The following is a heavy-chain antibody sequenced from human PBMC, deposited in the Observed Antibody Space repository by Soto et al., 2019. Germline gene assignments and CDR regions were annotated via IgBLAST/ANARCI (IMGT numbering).Heavy chain of an antibody. V-gene: IGHV3-21*01. D-gene: IGHD2-2*01. CDR2: ISSSSHSI. Sequence: WESXRLSWSSSVFTFITYSINWVRHAPGKGLEWVSSISSSSHSIYYADSVKGRFTVSRYNAKNSVSLQMNSLRAEDTAVYYCARDIKFTNCTSNRCPTWGQGTLVTVSS. CDR1: VFTFITYS. CDR3: ARDIKFTNCTSNRCPT. J-gene: IGHJ4*02.